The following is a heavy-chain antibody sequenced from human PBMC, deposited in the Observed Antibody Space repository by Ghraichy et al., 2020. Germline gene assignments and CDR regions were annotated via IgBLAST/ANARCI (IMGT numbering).Heavy chain of an antibody. D-gene: IGHD1-26*01. CDR3: AFHQWELLLSPDY. CDR2: ISSSSSYI. CDR1: GFTFSSYS. Sequence: GGSLRLSCAASGFTFSSYSMNWVRQAPGKGLEWVSSISSSSSYIYYADSVKGRFTISRDNAKNSLYLQMNSLRAEDTAVYYCAFHQWELLLSPDYWGQGTLVTVSS. J-gene: IGHJ4*02. V-gene: IGHV3-21*01.